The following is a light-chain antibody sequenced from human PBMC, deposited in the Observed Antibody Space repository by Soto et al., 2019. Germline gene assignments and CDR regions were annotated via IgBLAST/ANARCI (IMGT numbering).Light chain of an antibody. CDR2: FAS. J-gene: IGKJ2*01. CDR3: QQYNNWPHT. Sequence: EIVITQSPATLSLSPGGIATLSFTASQSVGSDLAWYPQKPGQAPRLVIYFASTRATGIAARFSGTGSGTDFTLTISSLQSEDFAVYFCQQYNNWPHTFGQGTKVDIK. CDR1: QSVGSD. V-gene: IGKV3-15*01.